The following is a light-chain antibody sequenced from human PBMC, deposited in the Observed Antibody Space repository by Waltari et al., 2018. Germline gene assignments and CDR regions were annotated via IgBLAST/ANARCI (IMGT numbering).Light chain of an antibody. CDR2: LGS. CDR3: MQALQTPRT. CDR1: QSLLHSNGSNY. Sequence: DIVMTQSPLSLPVPPGDPASIPCRSSQSLLHSNGSNYLDWYLEKRGQSPQLLIYLGSNRASGVPDRFSGSGSGTDFTLKISRVEAEDVGVYYCMQALQTPRTFGPGTKVDIK. J-gene: IGKJ3*01. V-gene: IGKV2-28*01.